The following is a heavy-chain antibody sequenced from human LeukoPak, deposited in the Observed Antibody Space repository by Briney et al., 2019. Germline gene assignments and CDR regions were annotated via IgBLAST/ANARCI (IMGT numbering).Heavy chain of an antibody. CDR1: GFTFSSNW. J-gene: IGHJ5*02. CDR2: INPDGTTK. Sequence: GGSLRLSCAASGFTFSSNWMSWVRQAAGKGLEWVANINPDGTTKLYVGSGTGRFTISRDNARNSLYLEMNSLRDEDTAVYFCARGDFHTGWWFDPWGQGTRVIVSS. CDR3: ARGDFHTGWWFDP. D-gene: IGHD1-14*01. V-gene: IGHV3-7*01.